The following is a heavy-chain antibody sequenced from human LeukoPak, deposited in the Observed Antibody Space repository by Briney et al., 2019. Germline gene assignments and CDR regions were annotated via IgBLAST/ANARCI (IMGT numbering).Heavy chain of an antibody. D-gene: IGHD7-27*01. J-gene: IGHJ4*02. Sequence: PSETLSLTCTVSGGSISSYYWSWIRQPPGKGLEWSGYIYYSGSTNYNPSLKSRVTISVDTSKNQFSLKLSSVTAADTAVYYCARLGMGSGSDYWGQGTLVTVSS. CDR2: IYYSGST. CDR1: GGSISSYY. CDR3: ARLGMGSGSDY. V-gene: IGHV4-59*01.